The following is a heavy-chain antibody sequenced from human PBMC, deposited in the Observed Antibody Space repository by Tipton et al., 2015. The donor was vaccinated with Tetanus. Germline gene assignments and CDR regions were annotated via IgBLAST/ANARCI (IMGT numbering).Heavy chain of an antibody. CDR2: IYNTGNA. D-gene: IGHD6-25*01. V-gene: IGHV4-39*07. CDR1: GGSISYTNYY. J-gene: IGHJ6*02. Sequence: LRLSCSVSGGSISYTNYYWGWIRQAPGKGLEWIGSIYNTGNAYSNPALTSRLTMSVDTSKNQFSLRLNSVTAADTAVYYCARMQRYGMDVWGQGTTVTVSS. CDR3: ARMQRYGMDV.